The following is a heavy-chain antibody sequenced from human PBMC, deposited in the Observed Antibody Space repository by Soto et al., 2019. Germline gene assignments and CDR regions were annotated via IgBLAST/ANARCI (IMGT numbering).Heavy chain of an antibody. CDR2: ISAYNGNT. V-gene: IGHV1-18*01. CDR1: GYTFTSYG. D-gene: IGHD6-19*01. Sequence: QVQLVQSGAEVKKPGASVKVSCKASGYTFTSYGISWVRQAPGQGLEWMGWISAYNGNTNYAQKLQGRVTMTTDTSTSTTYMELRSLRSDHTAVYYCARDDPIAVAGTDYYYYGMDVWGQGTTVTVSS. CDR3: ARDDPIAVAGTDYYYYGMDV. J-gene: IGHJ6*02.